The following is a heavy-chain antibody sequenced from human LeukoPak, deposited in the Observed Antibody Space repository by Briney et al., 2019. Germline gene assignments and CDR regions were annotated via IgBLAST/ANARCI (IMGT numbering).Heavy chain of an antibody. CDR1: GGSVSSDTYY. D-gene: IGHD3-22*01. V-gene: IGHV4-61*01. CDR3: VREASTSYYDSSGYYRQTETFDV. J-gene: IGHJ3*01. CDR2: VYYSGRT. Sequence: SETLSLTCAVSGGSVSSDTYYWHWIRRSPGKGLEWVGFVYYSGRTKYNPSLKSRATMSIDTSKNQVSLRLRSVTAADTAMYFCVREASTSYYDSSGYYRQTETFDVWGLGTMVTVSS.